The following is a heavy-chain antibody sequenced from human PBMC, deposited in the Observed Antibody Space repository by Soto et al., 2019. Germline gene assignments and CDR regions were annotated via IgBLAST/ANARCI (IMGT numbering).Heavy chain of an antibody. CDR1: GFTFSTYA. D-gene: IGHD3-3*01. CDR2: ISYDGSNK. J-gene: IGHJ4*02. V-gene: IGHV3-30-3*01. CDR3: ARDQLYDFWSGYPDY. Sequence: QAGGSLRLSCAASGFTFSTYAMHWVRQAPGKGLEWVAVISYDGSNKYYADSVKGRFTISRDNSKNTLYLQMNSLRAEDTAVYYCARDQLYDFWSGYPDYWGQGTLVTVSS.